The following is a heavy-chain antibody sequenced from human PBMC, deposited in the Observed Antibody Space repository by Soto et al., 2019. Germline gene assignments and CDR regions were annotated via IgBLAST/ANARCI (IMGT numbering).Heavy chain of an antibody. V-gene: IGHV3-23*01. CDR1: GFTFSNYA. J-gene: IGHJ4*02. Sequence: PGGSLRLSCAASGFTFSNYAMNWVRQAPGKGLEWVSGITNSGGSTYYADSVKGRFTISRDNSKNTLYLQMNSLRAEDTAVYYCAKIDCGGGPCYAIAYWGQGTLVTVSS. CDR2: ITNSGGST. D-gene: IGHD2-15*01. CDR3: AKIDCGGGPCYAIAY.